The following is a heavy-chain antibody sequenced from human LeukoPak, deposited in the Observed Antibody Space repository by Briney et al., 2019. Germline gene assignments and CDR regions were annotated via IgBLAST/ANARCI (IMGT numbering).Heavy chain of an antibody. V-gene: IGHV3-23*01. Sequence: GGSLRLSCAASGFTFSSYGMSWVRQAPGKGPQWVSPIPGSGGTTYYADSVKGRFTISRDNSKNTLYLQMNSLRAEDTAVYYCAKIQGYFDYWGQGNLVTVSS. CDR3: AKIQGYFDY. J-gene: IGHJ4*02. CDR1: GFTFSSYG. CDR2: IPGSGGTT.